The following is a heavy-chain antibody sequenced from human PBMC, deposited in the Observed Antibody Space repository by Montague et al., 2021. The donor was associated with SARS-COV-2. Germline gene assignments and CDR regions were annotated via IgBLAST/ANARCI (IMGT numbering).Heavy chain of an antibody. J-gene: IGHJ3*02. CDR1: GDSVSSHNAA. V-gene: IGHV6-1*01. CDR2: TCYRSEWYF. Sequence: CAISGDSVSSHNAAWNWIRQSPSRGLEWLGRTCYRSEWYFDYAISMRGRITINPDTSKNRFSLQLHSVTLDDTAVYYCARYSYSGTYFGLNDAFDIWGQGTLVTVSS. D-gene: IGHD1-26*01. CDR3: ARYSYSGTYFGLNDAFDI.